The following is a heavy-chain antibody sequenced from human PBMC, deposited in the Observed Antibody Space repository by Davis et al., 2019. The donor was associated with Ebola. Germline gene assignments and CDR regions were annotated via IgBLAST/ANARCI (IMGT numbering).Heavy chain of an antibody. CDR1: EITFSNYA. V-gene: IGHV3-23*01. D-gene: IGHD3-9*01. J-gene: IGHJ4*02. CDR2: ISGSGGST. Sequence: GGSLRLSCVASEITFSNYAMSWVRQVPGKGLEWVSTISGSGGSTYYADSVKGRLTISRDNSKNTLYLQMNNLRAEDTAVYYCAKDDRSHYDILTDWGQGTLVTVSS. CDR3: AKDDRSHYDILTD.